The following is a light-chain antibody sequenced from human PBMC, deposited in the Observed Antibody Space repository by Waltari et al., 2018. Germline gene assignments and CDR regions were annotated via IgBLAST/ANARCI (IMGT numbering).Light chain of an antibody. Sequence: QSALTQPASVSGSPGQSTTISCTGTSSAVGSYTLVSWYQQHPGKAPKLMIYEVSKRPSGVSNRFSGSKSGNTASLTISGLQAEDEADYYCCSYAGSVVFGGGTKLTVL. CDR3: CSYAGSVV. CDR1: SSAVGSYTL. CDR2: EVS. J-gene: IGLJ2*01. V-gene: IGLV2-23*02.